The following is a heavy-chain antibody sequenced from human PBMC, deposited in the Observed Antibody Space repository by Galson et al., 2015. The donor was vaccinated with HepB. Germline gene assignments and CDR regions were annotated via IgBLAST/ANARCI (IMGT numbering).Heavy chain of an antibody. J-gene: IGHJ4*02. CDR2: ISRSGDAT. CDR3: ARSEYCPFTSCHDQNFDY. CDR1: GFTFSNYA. V-gene: IGHV3-23*01. Sequence: SLRLSCAASGFTFSNYALSWVRQAPGKSLEWLSAISRSGDATYYADSVKGRFTISRDSSMNTVSLHMYSLRAEDTAVYFCARSEYCPFTSCHDQNFDYWGQGTLVTVSS. D-gene: IGHD2-2*01.